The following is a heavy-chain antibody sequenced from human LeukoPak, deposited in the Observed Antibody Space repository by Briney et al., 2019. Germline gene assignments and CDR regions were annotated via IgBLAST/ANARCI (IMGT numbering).Heavy chain of an antibody. J-gene: IGHJ4*02. CDR1: GFTFSSYG. Sequence: GGTLRLSCAASGFTFSSYGMSWVRQAPGKGLEWVSAISGSSDSMYYADSVKGRFTISRDNSKNTLYLQMNSLRAEDTAVYYCAKISYYYDSSGYYLDYFDSWGQGTLVTVSS. CDR2: ISGSSDSM. V-gene: IGHV3-23*01. D-gene: IGHD3-22*01. CDR3: AKISYYYDSSGYYLDYFDS.